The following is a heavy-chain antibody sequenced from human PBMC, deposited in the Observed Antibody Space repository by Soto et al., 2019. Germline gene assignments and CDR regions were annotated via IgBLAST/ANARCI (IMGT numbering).Heavy chain of an antibody. CDR3: ASSLGLSLDY. CDR1: GGSIRRSDGYY. D-gene: IGHD5-18*01. J-gene: IGHJ4*02. CDR2: IYYSGST. V-gene: IGHV4-31*03. Sequence: QVQLQESGPGLVKPSQTLSLTCTVSGGSIRRSDGYYWSWIRQHPGKGLEWIGYIYYSGSTHYYNPYLQSRVTISVDTSKNQFSLNLTSVTAAVTAVYYCASSLGLSLDYWGQGTLVTVSS.